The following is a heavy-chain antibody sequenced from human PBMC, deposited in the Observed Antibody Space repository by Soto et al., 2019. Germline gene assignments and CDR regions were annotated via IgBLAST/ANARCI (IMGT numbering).Heavy chain of an antibody. Sequence: QVQLVQSGAEVKKPGASVKVSCKASGYTFTSYDINWVRQATGQGLEWMGWMNPNSGNTGYAQKFQGRVTMTRNTSISTAYMELSSLISEDTAVDYCARERTGTTSMDVWGQGTTVTVSS. J-gene: IGHJ6*02. V-gene: IGHV1-8*01. CDR3: ARERTGTTSMDV. CDR1: GYTFTSYD. CDR2: MNPNSGNT. D-gene: IGHD1-1*01.